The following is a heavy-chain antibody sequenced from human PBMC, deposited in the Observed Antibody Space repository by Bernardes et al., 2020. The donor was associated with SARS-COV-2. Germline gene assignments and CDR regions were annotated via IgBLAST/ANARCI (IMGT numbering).Heavy chain of an antibody. D-gene: IGHD2-21*02. CDR2: IYYSGST. Sequence: SETLSLTCTVSGGSISSYYWSWIRQPPGKGLEWIGYIYYSGSTNYNPSLRSRVTISVDTSKNQFSLKLNSVTAADTAVYYCARVPPPVTDVSDYYYGMDVWGQGTTVTVSS. CDR3: ARVPPPVTDVSDYYYGMDV. V-gene: IGHV4-59*01. CDR1: GGSISSYY. J-gene: IGHJ6*02.